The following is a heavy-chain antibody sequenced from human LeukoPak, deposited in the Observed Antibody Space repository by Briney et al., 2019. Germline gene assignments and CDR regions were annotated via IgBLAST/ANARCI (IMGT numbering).Heavy chain of an antibody. CDR1: GFTFSSYD. J-gene: IGHJ4*02. D-gene: IGHD3-10*01. V-gene: IGHV3-48*03. CDR3: ARLGIRNSDY. CDR2: ISSSGSTI. Sequence: GGSLRLSCAASGFTFSSYDMNWVRQAPGRGLEWGSYISSSGSTIYYADSVKGRFTISRDNAKNSLYLQMNSLRAEDTAVYYCARLGIRNSDYWGQGTLVTVSS.